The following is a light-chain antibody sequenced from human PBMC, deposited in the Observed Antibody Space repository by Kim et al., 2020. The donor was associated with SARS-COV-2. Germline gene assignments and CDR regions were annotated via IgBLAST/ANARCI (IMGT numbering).Light chain of an antibody. J-gene: IGKJ2*01. CDR2: LAS. CDR3: QHYSRFPYT. V-gene: IGKV1-5*03. CDR1: ESISMY. Sequence: SASVGDRVTITCRASESISMYLAWSQQKPGKAPKLLIYLASSLETGVPSRFSGGGSGTEFTLSIHSLQPEDFATYYCQHYSRFPYTFGQGTKLEI.